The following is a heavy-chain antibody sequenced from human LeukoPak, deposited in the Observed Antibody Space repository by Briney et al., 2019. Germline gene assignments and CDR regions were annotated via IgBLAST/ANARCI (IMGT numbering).Heavy chain of an antibody. CDR1: GFTFSSYW. CDR2: INSDGSST. CDR3: ARGGPAAGRFDY. D-gene: IGHD6-13*01. J-gene: IGHJ4*02. Sequence: GGSLRLSCAASGFTFSSYWMHWVRQAPGKGLVWVSRINSDGSSTSYADSVKGRFTISRDNAKNTLYLQMNSLRAEDTAVYYCARGGPAAGRFDYWGQGTLVTVSS. V-gene: IGHV3-74*01.